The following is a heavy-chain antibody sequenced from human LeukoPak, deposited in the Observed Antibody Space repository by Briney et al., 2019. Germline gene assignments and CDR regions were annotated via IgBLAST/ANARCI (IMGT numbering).Heavy chain of an antibody. CDR3: ARIVDTAGYYYGMDV. CDR2: IYYSGST. V-gene: IGHV4-59*08. Sequence: SAALSLSXAXSGGSISSYYWSWIRQPPGKGLEWVGDIYYSGSTNYKDSLKSRVTISRDTSKNKFSLKLSSVTAADTAVYYCARIVDTAGYYYGMDVWGQGTTVTVSS. CDR1: GGSISSYY. J-gene: IGHJ6*02. D-gene: IGHD5-18*01.